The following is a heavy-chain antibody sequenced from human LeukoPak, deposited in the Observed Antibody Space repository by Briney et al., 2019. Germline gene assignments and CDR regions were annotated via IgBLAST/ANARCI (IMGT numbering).Heavy chain of an antibody. J-gene: IGHJ4*02. Sequence: GGSLRLSRAASGFSFSTYAVSWVRQAPGKGLDWVSAIDASGDNTYYTDSVKGRFTISRDNSKNTLYLQMTSLRAEDTAVYFCAKLIPAVDCSRTSCYGFDYWGQGTLVTVSS. CDR3: AKLIPAVDCSRTSCYGFDY. CDR2: IDASGDNT. V-gene: IGHV3-23*01. CDR1: GFSFSTYA. D-gene: IGHD2-2*01.